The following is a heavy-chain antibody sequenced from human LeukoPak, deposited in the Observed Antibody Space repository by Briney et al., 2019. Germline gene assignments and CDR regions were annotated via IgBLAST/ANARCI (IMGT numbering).Heavy chain of an antibody. D-gene: IGHD3-3*01. CDR1: GYSVTSYW. V-gene: IGHV5-51*01. CDR3: ARQDFWSGSIRFDP. Sequence: GESLKISCKGSGYSVTSYWIGWVRQMPGKGLEWMAIIYPGDSDARYSPSFQGQVTISADKSISTAYLQWSSLKASDTAMYYCARQDFWSGSIRFDPWGQGTLVTVSS. CDR2: IYPGDSDA. J-gene: IGHJ5*02.